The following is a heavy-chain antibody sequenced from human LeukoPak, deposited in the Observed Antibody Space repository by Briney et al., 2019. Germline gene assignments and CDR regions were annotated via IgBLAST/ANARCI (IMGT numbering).Heavy chain of an antibody. J-gene: IGHJ3*02. V-gene: IGHV4-34*01. CDR2: INHSGST. CDR3: ARAQGLYSGYESAFDI. D-gene: IGHD5-12*01. Sequence: PSEALSLTCAVYGGSFSGYYWSWIRQPPGKGLEWIGEINHSGSTNYNPSLKSRVTISVDTSKNQFSLKLSSVTAADTAVYYCARAQGLYSGYESAFDIWGQGTMVTVSS. CDR1: GGSFSGYY.